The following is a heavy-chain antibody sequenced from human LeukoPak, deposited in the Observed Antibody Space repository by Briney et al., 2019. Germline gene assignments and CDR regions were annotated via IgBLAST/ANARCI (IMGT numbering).Heavy chain of an antibody. V-gene: IGHV1-2*02. CDR1: GYTYTGYY. CDR3: ARDLLAVAGTVDP. J-gene: IGHJ5*02. Sequence: GASVKVSRKASGYTYTGYYMHWVRQAPGQGLEWMGWINPNSGGTNYGRVTMTRDTSISTAYMELSRLRSDDTAVYYCARDLLAVAGTVDPWGQGTLVTVSS. D-gene: IGHD6-19*01. CDR2: INPNSGGT.